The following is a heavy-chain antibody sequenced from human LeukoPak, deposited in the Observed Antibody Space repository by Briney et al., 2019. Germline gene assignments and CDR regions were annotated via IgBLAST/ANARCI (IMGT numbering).Heavy chain of an antibody. CDR3: ARDLFEQLGYLFDY. Sequence: PGRSLRLSCAASGFTFSSYAMHWVRQAPGKGLEWVAVMSYDGSNKYYADSVKGRFTISRDNSENTLYLQMNSLRAEDTAVYYCARDLFEQLGYLFDYWGQGTLVTVSS. D-gene: IGHD6-13*01. V-gene: IGHV3-30*01. CDR1: GFTFSSYA. J-gene: IGHJ4*02. CDR2: MSYDGSNK.